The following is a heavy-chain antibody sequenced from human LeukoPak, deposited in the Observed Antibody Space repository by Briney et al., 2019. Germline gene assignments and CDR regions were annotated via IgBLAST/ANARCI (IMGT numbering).Heavy chain of an antibody. CDR1: GYTFTSYG. J-gene: IGHJ1*01. CDR2: INPNSGGT. Sequence: ASVKVSCKASGYTFTSYGISWVRQAPGQGLEWMGWINPNSGGTNYAQKFQGRVTMTRDTSITTGYMELSRLRSDDTAVYYCYGGTEYFQHWGQGTLVTVSS. CDR3: YGGTEYFQH. D-gene: IGHD4-17*01. V-gene: IGHV1-2*02.